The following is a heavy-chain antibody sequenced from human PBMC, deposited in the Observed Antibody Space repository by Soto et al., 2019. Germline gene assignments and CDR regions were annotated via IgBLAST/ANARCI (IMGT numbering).Heavy chain of an antibody. CDR2: IYYTGST. CDR3: AREISTAGTAPTDY. CDR1: CGSISIGDYY. D-gene: IGHD6-13*01. Sequence: LSLTFTVSCGSISIGDYYLSWVRHTPGKGLEWIGYIYYTGSTDYNPSLKSRVTISVDTSKNQFSLTLRSVTAADTAVYYCAREISTAGTAPTDYWGQGTLVTVSS. J-gene: IGHJ4*02. V-gene: IGHV4-30-4*01.